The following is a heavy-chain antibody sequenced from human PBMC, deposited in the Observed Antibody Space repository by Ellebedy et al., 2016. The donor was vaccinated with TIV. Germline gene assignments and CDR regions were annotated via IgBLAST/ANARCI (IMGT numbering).Heavy chain of an antibody. D-gene: IGHD3-22*01. J-gene: IGHJ6*02. CDR3: AKDRNDTSPTTYGLDV. V-gene: IGHV3-7*03. Sequence: GESLKISCAASGFTFSTFWMNWVRQAPGKGLEWLANIKQDGTDKNYVDSVKGRFTTSRDNSKNTLYLQMNSLRAEDSALYFCAKDRNDTSPTTYGLDVWGQGTTVTVSS. CDR1: GFTFSTFW. CDR2: IKQDGTDK.